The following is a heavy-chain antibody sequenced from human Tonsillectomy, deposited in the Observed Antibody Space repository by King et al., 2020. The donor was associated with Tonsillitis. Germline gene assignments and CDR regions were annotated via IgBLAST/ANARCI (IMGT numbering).Heavy chain of an antibody. CDR2: INPNSGGT. D-gene: IGHD3-22*01. CDR1: GYSFTGYY. V-gene: IGHV1-2*02. Sequence: VQLVESGAEVKKPGASVKVSCKASGYSFTGYYMHWVRQAPGQGLEWMGWINPNSGGTTCAQKFQGRATMTRDTSINTAYMELSRLRSDDTAIYYCARGYFYNSSSYYLNWFDPWGQGTLVTVSS. J-gene: IGHJ5*02. CDR3: ARGYFYNSSSYYLNWFDP.